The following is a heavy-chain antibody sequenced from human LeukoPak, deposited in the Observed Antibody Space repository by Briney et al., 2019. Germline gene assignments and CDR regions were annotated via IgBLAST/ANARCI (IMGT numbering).Heavy chain of an antibody. CDR2: IYYSGST. D-gene: IGHD3-22*01. CDR1: GGSISSSSYY. J-gene: IGHJ4*02. CDR3: ASLVDYDSSGYSINYFDY. V-gene: IGHV4-39*01. Sequence: SETLSLTCTVSGGSISSSSYYWGWIRQPPGKGLEWIGSIYYSGSTYYNPSLKSRVTISVDTSKNQFSLKLSSVTAADTAVYYCASLVDYDSSGYSINYFDYWGRGTLVTVSS.